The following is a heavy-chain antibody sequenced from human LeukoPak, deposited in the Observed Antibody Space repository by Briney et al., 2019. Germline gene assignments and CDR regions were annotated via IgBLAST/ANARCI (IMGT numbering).Heavy chain of an antibody. CDR3: ARGRRGARGLPSNGAYSY. V-gene: IGHV4-39*07. Sequence: SETLSLTCTVSGGSISSSSYYWGWIRQPPGKGLEWIGSIYYSGSTYYNPSLKSRVTISVDTSKNQFSLKLSSVTAADTAVYYCARGRRGARGLPSNGAYSYWGQGTLVTVSS. CDR1: GGSISSSSYY. CDR2: IYYSGST. J-gene: IGHJ4*02. D-gene: IGHD4-11*01.